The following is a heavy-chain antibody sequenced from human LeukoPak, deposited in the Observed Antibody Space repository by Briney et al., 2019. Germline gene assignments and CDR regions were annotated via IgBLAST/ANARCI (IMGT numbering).Heavy chain of an antibody. Sequence: GGSLRLSCAASGFPFSSYWVDWVRQAPGKGLVWVSRINTDGSTTTYADSVKGRLTISRDNAKNTVYLQMNSLRAEDTAVYYCARGAYHSYNMDVWGKGTTVTVSS. J-gene: IGHJ6*04. V-gene: IGHV3-74*01. CDR1: GFPFSSYW. CDR2: INTDGSTT. CDR3: ARGAYHSYNMDV.